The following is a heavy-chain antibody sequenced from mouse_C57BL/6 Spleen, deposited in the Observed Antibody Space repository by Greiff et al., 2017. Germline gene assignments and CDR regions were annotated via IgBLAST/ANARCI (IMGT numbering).Heavy chain of an antibody. Sequence: VQLQQSGAELVRPGASVKLSCTASGFNIQDDYMHWVKQRPEQGLEWIGWLDPENGDTEYASKFHGKATITADTSSNTAYLQLSSLTSEDTAVYYCTTGNIEHYDGGDYYAMDYWGQGTSVTGSS. D-gene: IGHD1-1*01. CDR1: GFNIQDDY. V-gene: IGHV14-4*01. J-gene: IGHJ4*01. CDR2: LDPENGDT. CDR3: TTGNIEHYDGGDYYAMDY.